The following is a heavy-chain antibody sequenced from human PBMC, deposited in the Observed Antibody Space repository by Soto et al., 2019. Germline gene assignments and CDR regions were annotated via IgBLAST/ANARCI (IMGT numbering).Heavy chain of an antibody. CDR3: ARDSCSSTSCYGSDY. CDR2: IWYDGSNK. Sequence: GGSLRLSCAASGFTFSSYGMHWVRQAPGKGLEWVAVIWYDGSNKYYADSVKGRFTISRDNSKNTLYLQMNSLRAEDTAVYYCARDSCSSTSCYGSDYWGQGTLVTVSS. CDR1: GFTFSSYG. D-gene: IGHD2-2*01. V-gene: IGHV3-33*01. J-gene: IGHJ4*02.